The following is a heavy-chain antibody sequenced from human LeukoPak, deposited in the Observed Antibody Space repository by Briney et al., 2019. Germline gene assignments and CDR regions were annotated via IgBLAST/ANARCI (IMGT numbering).Heavy chain of an antibody. Sequence: GGSLRLSCAASGFTVSTNYMNWVRQAPGKGLEWVSVIYSGGRTYYADSVKGRFTISRDNSENTLYLQMNSLRVEDTAVYYCARNKWGDYTGSDYWGQGTLVTVSS. D-gene: IGHD4-17*01. CDR3: ARNKWGDYTGSDY. CDR2: IYSGGRT. CDR1: GFTVSTNY. J-gene: IGHJ4*02. V-gene: IGHV3-53*01.